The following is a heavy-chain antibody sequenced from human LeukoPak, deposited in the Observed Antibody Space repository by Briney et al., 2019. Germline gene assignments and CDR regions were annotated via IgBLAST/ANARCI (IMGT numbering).Heavy chain of an antibody. CDR2: ISGSGGST. J-gene: IGHJ3*02. V-gene: IGHV3-23*01. CDR3: AKSEEDIVVVVAAPPGGAFDI. Sequence: PGGSLRLSCAASGFTFSSYAMSWVRQAPGKGLEWVSAISGSGGSTYYADSVKGRFTISRDNSKNTLYLQMNSLRAEDTAVYYCAKSEEDIVVVVAAPPGGAFDIWGQGTMVTVSS. D-gene: IGHD2-15*01. CDR1: GFTFSSYA.